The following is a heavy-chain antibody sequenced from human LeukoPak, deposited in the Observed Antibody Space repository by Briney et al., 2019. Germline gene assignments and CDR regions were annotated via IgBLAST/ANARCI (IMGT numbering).Heavy chain of an antibody. J-gene: IGHJ4*02. CDR3: ARESAVAGSKNAGVEGDY. V-gene: IGHV4-4*02. D-gene: IGHD6-19*01. CDR2: VYHSGST. CDR1: GGSVTSRNW. Sequence: SGTLSLTCAVSGGSVTSRNWWNWVRQPPGKGLEWIGEVYHSGSTNYNPSLKSRVTISLDISKNEVSLNLNSVTAADTAVYYCARESAVAGSKNAGVEGDYWGQGTLVTVSS.